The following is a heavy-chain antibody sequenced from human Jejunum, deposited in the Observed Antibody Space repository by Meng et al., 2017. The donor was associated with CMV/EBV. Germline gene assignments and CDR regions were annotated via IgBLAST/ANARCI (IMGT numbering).Heavy chain of an antibody. D-gene: IGHD2-2*01. J-gene: IGHJ5*02. CDR1: GFSLSTSEVG. Sequence: ITLKESGPTLVKPTQTLTLTCTFSGFSLSTSEVGVGWIRQTAGKALEWLAVIYWDDDKRYSQSLKSRLTITKDTSKNQVVLTLTNMDPVDTATYYCALFTRSWFDPWGQGTLVTVSS. V-gene: IGHV2-5*02. CDR3: ALFTRSWFDP. CDR2: IYWDDDK.